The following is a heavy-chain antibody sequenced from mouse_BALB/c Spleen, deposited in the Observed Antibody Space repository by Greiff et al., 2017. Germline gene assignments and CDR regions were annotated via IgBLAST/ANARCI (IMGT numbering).Heavy chain of an antibody. Sequence: DVHLVESGGGLVQPGGSRKLSCAASGFTFSSFGMHWVRQAPEKGLEWVAYISSGSSTIYYADTVKGRFTISRDNPKNTLFLQMTSLRSEDTAMYYCARDRGRGYYFDYWGQGTTLTVSS. CDR2: ISSGSSTI. V-gene: IGHV5-17*02. CDR3: ARDRGRGYYFDY. D-gene: IGHD3-2*01. CDR1: GFTFSSFG. J-gene: IGHJ2*01.